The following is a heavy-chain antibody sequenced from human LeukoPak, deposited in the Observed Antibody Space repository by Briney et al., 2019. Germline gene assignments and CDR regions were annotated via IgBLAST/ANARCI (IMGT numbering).Heavy chain of an antibody. CDR3: ARDRSGSYCLDY. D-gene: IGHD1-26*01. CDR1: GFTFSSYA. CDR2: ISGSGGST. V-gene: IGHV3-23*01. Sequence: GGSLRLSCAASGFTFSSYAMSWVRQAPGKGLEWVSAISGSGGSTYYADSVKGRFTISRDNAKNSLYLQMNSLRAEDSAVYYCARDRSGSYCLDYWGQGTLVTVSS. J-gene: IGHJ4*02.